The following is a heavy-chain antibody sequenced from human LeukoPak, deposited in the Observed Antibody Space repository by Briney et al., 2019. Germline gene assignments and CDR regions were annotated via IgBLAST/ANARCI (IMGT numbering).Heavy chain of an antibody. J-gene: IGHJ4*02. V-gene: IGHV4-34*01. D-gene: IGHD2-15*01. CDR3: ARGPACSVGNCRPFDF. CDR2: INHRGST. CDR1: DGSFRGYY. Sequence: SETLSLTCGVSDGSFRGYYWSWIRQPPGRGLEWIGEINHRGSTNYIASLKSRLTITVDTSRKQFSLNLSSVSAADTAVYYCARGPACSVGNCRPFDFWGQGILVTVSS.